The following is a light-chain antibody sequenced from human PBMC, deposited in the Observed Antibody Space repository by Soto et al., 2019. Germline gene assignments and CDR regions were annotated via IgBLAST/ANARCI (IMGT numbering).Light chain of an antibody. V-gene: IGLV2-11*01. J-gene: IGLJ2*01. Sequence: QSAPTQPRSVSGSPGQSVTISCTGTSSDVGISKYVSWYQQHPGKTPKLMIYDVSQRPSGVPDRFSGSQSGNTASLAISGLQAEDESGYYCRSYAGGYPAVLGGGTQLTVL. CDR2: DVS. CDR1: SSDVGISKY. CDR3: RSYAGGYPAV.